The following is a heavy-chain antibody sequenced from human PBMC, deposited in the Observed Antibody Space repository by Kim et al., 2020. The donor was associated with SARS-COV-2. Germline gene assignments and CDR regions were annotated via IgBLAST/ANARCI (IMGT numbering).Heavy chain of an antibody. Sequence: SVKVSCKASGCTFSSYAISWVRQAPGQGLEWMGRIIPIRGIATYAQKFQGRVTITEDKSTSTAYMELSSLRSEDTAVYYCARDGSYYDFWRGYLTTNYLSYSMCMWGKGAT. CDR2: IIPIRGIA. V-gene: IGHV1-69*04. CDR1: GCTFSSYA. D-gene: IGHD3-3*01. CDR3: ARDGSYYDFWRGYLTTNYLSYSMCM. J-gene: IGHJ6*03.